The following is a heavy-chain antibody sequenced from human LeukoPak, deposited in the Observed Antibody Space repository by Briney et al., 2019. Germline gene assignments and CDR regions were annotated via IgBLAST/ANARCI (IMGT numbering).Heavy chain of an antibody. CDR2: IELDGSEK. CDR1: GFTFSTYW. D-gene: IGHD6-19*01. V-gene: IGHV3-7*01. CDR3: ATLALGSGWPDY. Sequence: GGSLRLSCAASGFTFSTYWMSWVRQAPGKGLEWVANIELDGSEKYYVDSVKGRFTISRGNAKYSLYLQMNSLRAEDTAVYYCATLALGSGWPDYWGQGTLVTVSS. J-gene: IGHJ4*02.